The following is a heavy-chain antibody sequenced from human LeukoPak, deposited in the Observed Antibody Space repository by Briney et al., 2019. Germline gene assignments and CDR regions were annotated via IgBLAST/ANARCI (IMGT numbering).Heavy chain of an antibody. D-gene: IGHD3-16*02. V-gene: IGHV3-7*01. Sequence: GGSLRLSRAASGFTFSSYWMSWVRQAPGKGLEWVANIKQDGSEKYYADSVKGRFTISRDNAKNSLYLQMNSLRAEDTAVYYCAREKTYDYVWGSYRYIGWFDPWGQGTLVTVSS. J-gene: IGHJ5*02. CDR1: GFTFSSYW. CDR3: AREKTYDYVWGSYRYIGWFDP. CDR2: IKQDGSEK.